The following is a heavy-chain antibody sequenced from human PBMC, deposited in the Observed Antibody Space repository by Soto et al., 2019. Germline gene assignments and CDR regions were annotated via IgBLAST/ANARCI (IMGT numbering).Heavy chain of an antibody. V-gene: IGHV4-31*03. D-gene: IGHD6-13*01. CDR3: ARTDSSSLDY. CDR1: GGSIGSGGYN. J-gene: IGHJ4*02. CDR2: IYYSGST. Sequence: QVQLQESGPGLVKPSRPLSLTCPFSGGSIGSGGYNWSGFRQHPGKGLEWIGYIYYSGSTYYNPSLKSRVTISVDTSKNQFSLKLSSVTAADTAVYYCARTDSSSLDYWGQGTLVTVSS.